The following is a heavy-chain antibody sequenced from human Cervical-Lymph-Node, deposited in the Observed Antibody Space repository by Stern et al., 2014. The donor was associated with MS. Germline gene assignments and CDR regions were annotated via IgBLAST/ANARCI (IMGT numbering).Heavy chain of an antibody. CDR2: INTSGAT. J-gene: IGHJ6*02. CDR3: AVRYCSGGRCYSVPDV. V-gene: IGHV1-46*02. Sequence: QVQLVQSGSEVKKPGASVKVSCKASEYTHNNYLIHWVWQAPGQRPDWMGVINTSGATNYAQKVQDRVTMTTDASTSTFYMELSRLRSEDTAVYYCAVRYCSGGRCYSVPDVWGQGTTVIVSS. CDR1: EYTHNNYL. D-gene: IGHD2-15*01.